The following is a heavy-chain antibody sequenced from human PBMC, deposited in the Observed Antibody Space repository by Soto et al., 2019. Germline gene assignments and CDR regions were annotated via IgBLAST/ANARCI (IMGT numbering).Heavy chain of an antibody. D-gene: IGHD6-6*01. Sequence: QVQLQESGPGLVKPSGTLSLTCAVSGDSISSSNWWSWVRQPPGEGLEGIGEINHSGSTNKNPSLKSRVTISVDKYKNQFALKLTSVTAADTAVYYCAIGSSSSGIDYWGQGTLVTVSS. CDR2: INHSGST. J-gene: IGHJ4*02. CDR1: GDSISSSNW. V-gene: IGHV4-4*02. CDR3: AIGSSSSGIDY.